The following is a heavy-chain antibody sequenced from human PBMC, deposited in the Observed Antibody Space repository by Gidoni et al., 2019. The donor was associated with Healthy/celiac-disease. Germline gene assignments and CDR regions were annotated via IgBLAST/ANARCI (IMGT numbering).Heavy chain of an antibody. CDR1: GGTFSSYA. CDR3: ARGNLMITFGGAPVGTNYYGMDV. CDR2: IIPICGTA. J-gene: IGHJ6*02. V-gene: IGHV1-69*01. Sequence: QVQLVQSGAEVQKPGSSVKVSCKASGGTFSSYAISWVRQAPGQGLEWMGGIIPICGTANYAQKFQGRVTINADESTSTAYMELSSLRSEDTAVYYCARGNLMITFGGAPVGTNYYGMDVWGQGTTVTVSS. D-gene: IGHD3-16*01.